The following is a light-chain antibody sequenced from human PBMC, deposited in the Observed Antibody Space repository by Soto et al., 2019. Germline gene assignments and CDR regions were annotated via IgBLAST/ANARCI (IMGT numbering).Light chain of an antibody. CDR3: LQDYSYPQT. CDR2: AAS. V-gene: IGKV1-6*01. Sequence: AIQMTQSPSSLSASVGDRVTITCRASQGIGNDLGWYQQKPGKAPKLLIYAASSLQSVVPSRFSGSGSGTDFTLTISSLQPEDFAPSYCLQDYSYPQTFGQGTKVDIK. CDR1: QGIGND. J-gene: IGKJ1*01.